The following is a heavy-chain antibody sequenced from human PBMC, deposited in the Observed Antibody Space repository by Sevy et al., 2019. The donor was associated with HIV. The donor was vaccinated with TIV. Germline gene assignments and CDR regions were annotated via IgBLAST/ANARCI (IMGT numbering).Heavy chain of an antibody. CDR3: ARRNDFDI. CDR1: GGSINSDH. V-gene: IGHV4-59*08. CDR2: VYYTAGT. Sequence: SETLSLTCTVSGGSINSDHWNWIRQPPGKGLEWIGYVYYTAGTNYNPSLKNRVTISVDRTKNQFSLILTSVTAADTAVYYCARRNDFDIWGQGTMVTVSS. J-gene: IGHJ3*02.